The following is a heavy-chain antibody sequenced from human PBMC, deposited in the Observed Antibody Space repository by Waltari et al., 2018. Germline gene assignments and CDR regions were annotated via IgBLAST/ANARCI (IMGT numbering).Heavy chain of an antibody. V-gene: IGHV3-48*03. Sequence: EVQLVESGGGLVQPGGSLRLSCAVSGFTFSSYEMNWVPQAPGKGREWVSYISNSGRTTYYADSVKGRFSISRDNAKNSLFLQMNSLRAEDTAVYYCARGRGYSFFDFWGQGSLVTVSS. CDR3: ARGRGYSFFDF. J-gene: IGHJ4*02. D-gene: IGHD5-18*01. CDR2: ISNSGRTT. CDR1: GFTFSSYE.